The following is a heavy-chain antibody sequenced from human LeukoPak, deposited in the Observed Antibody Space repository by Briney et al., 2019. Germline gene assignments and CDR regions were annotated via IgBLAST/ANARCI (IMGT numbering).Heavy chain of an antibody. CDR1: GYTFTGYY. CDR2: INPNSGGT. V-gene: IGHV1-2*02. CDR3: ARGSPEKTHYYYYYMDV. Sequence: ASVKVSCKASGYTFTGYYMHWVRQAPGQGLEWMGWINPNSGGTNYAQKFQGRVTMTRDTSISTAYMELSRLRSDDTAVYYCARGSPEKTHYYYYYMDVWGKGTTVTVSS. J-gene: IGHJ6*03.